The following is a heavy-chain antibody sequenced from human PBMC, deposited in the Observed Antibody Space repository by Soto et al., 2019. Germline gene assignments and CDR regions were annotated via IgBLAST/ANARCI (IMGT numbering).Heavy chain of an antibody. CDR1: GGSIRRYY. V-gene: IGHV4-59*08. Sequence: PSETLSPTRTGSGGSIRRYYWSWIREPPGKGLEWIGYIYYSGSTNYNPSLKSRVTISVDTSKNQFSLKLNSMTAADTAVYYCARHNYGSGSTYFDYWGQGTLVTVSS. CDR3: ARHNYGSGSTYFDY. D-gene: IGHD3-10*01. J-gene: IGHJ4*02. CDR2: IYYSGST.